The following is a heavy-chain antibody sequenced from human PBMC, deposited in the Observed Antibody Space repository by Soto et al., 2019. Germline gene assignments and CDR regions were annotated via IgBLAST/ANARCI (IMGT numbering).Heavy chain of an antibody. J-gene: IGHJ5*02. CDR1: GFTFSSYA. CDR2: ISGSCGST. D-gene: IGHD2-21*02. Sequence: PGGSLRLSCAASGFTFSSYAMSWVRQAPGKGLEWVSAISGSCGSTYYADSVKGRFTISRDNSKNTLYLQMNSLRAEDTAVYYCAKRPHGGNSGPLYNWFDPWGQGTLVTVSS. V-gene: IGHV3-23*01. CDR3: AKRPHGGNSGPLYNWFDP.